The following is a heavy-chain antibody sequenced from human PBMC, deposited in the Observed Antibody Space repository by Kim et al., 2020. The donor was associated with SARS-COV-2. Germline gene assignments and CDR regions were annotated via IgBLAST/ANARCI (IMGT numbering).Heavy chain of an antibody. CDR3: ARATRRYTYGTLDY. D-gene: IGHD5-18*01. V-gene: IGHV4-39*01. J-gene: IGHJ4*02. Sequence: NPSPKSRVTISVATSKNQFSLKLSSVTAADTAVYYCARATRRYTYGTLDYWGQGTLVTVSS.